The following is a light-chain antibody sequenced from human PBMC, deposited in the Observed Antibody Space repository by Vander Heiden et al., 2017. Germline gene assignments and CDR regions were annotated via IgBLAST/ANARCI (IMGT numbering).Light chain of an antibody. CDR2: DAS. Sequence: DIKMTQSPSSLSASVGDRVTITCQASQDISNYLNWYQQKPGKAPKLLIYDASNLETGVPSRFSGSGSGTDFTLTISSLQPEDIATYYCQQYGNCPLTFGGGTKVEIK. J-gene: IGKJ4*01. CDR3: QQYGNCPLT. V-gene: IGKV1-33*01. CDR1: QDISNY.